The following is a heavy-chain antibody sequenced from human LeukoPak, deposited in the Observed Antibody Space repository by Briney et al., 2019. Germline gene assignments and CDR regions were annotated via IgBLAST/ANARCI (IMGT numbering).Heavy chain of an antibody. Sequence: RPGGSLRLSCAASGFTFSSYSMNWVRQAPGKGLEWVSYISSSSSTIYYADSVKGRFTISRDNAKNSLYLQMNSLRAEDTAVYYCARGSGDYSHYYHYYMDVWGKGTTVTVSS. V-gene: IGHV3-48*01. CDR2: ISSSSSTI. CDR1: GFTFSSYS. J-gene: IGHJ6*03. D-gene: IGHD4-17*01. CDR3: ARGSGDYSHYYHYYMDV.